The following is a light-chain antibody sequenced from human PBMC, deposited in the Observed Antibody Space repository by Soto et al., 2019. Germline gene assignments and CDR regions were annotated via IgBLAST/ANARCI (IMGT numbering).Light chain of an antibody. CDR2: DSS. CDR1: QGIGST. Sequence: EIVLTQSPAALSVSPGDRVTIPCGASQGIGSTLAWYQQKPGQTPRLLIYDSSTRAVGIPTRFSGSRSGTEFTLTINGLQSEDFAVYYCQRYNNWPLTFGGGTKVDIK. V-gene: IGKV3-15*01. J-gene: IGKJ4*01. CDR3: QRYNNWPLT.